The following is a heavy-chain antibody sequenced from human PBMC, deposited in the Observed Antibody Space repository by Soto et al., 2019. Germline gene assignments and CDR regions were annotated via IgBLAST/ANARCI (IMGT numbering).Heavy chain of an antibody. D-gene: IGHD1-26*01. Sequence: QVQLVQSGAESMQPGASVKVSCKGSGYNFNSHAINWLRQAPGQALEWMGWINPNTGNPTYEQGLTVRFVFSVDTSVSTVYLQIFSLKADESAVFYCARERVSGSFDYWGQGALVTVSS. CDR1: GYNFNSHA. V-gene: IGHV7-4-1*01. CDR3: ARERVSGSFDY. CDR2: INPNTGNP. J-gene: IGHJ4*02.